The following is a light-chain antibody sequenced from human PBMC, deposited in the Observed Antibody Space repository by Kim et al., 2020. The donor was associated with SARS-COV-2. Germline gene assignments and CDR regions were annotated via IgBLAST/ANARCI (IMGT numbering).Light chain of an antibody. Sequence: GQSVTISCSGTSSDVAEYKYISWYQQYPDEAPTLIIFEVNRRPSGVPDRFSGSKSGNTASLTVSGLQPDDEADYYCASNAGDHNYVFGTGTKVTVL. CDR1: SSDVAEYKY. CDR2: EVN. CDR3: ASNAGDHNYV. V-gene: IGLV2-8*01. J-gene: IGLJ1*01.